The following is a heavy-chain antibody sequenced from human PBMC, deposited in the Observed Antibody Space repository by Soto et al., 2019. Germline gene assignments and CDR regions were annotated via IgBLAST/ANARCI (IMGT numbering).Heavy chain of an antibody. V-gene: IGHV4-39*01. CDR1: GGSISSSSYY. CDR3: ARSGFYSSSYTYYYYYMDV. D-gene: IGHD6-6*01. CDR2: IYYSGST. Sequence: PSETLSLTCTVSGGSISSSSYYWGWIRQPPGKGLEWIGSIYYSGSTYYNPSLKSRVTISVDTSKNQFSLKLSSVTAADTAVYYCARSGFYSSSYTYYYYYMDVWGKGTTVTVSS. J-gene: IGHJ6*03.